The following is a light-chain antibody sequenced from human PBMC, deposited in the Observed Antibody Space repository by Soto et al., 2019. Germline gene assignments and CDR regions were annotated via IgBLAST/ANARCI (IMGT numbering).Light chain of an antibody. J-gene: IGLJ1*01. CDR2: DVT. CDR3: SSYTSSSTPYV. V-gene: IGLV2-14*01. CDR1: SSDVGGYNY. Sequence: QSALTQPASVSGPPGQSITISCTGTSSDVGGYNYVSWYQQHPVKAPKLMIYDVTNRPSGVSDRFSGSKSDNTASLTISGLQAEDEADYYCSSYTSSSTPYVFGTGTKLTVL.